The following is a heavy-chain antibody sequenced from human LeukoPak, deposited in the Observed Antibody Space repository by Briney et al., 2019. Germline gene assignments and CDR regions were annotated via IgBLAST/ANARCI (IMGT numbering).Heavy chain of an antibody. Sequence: GSLRLSCTSSGFTFSSYAMSWVRQPPGKGLEWVSIISGSGYSTYYADSVKGRFTISRDNSKNTLYLQMNSLRAEDTAVYYCAKVLGMYGSSGYAWYFDYWGQGTLVTVSS. J-gene: IGHJ4*02. CDR1: GFTFSSYA. D-gene: IGHD6-25*01. CDR2: ISGSGYST. V-gene: IGHV3-23*01. CDR3: AKVLGMYGSSGYAWYFDY.